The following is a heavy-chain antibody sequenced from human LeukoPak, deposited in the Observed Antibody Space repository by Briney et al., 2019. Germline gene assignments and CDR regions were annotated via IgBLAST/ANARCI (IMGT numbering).Heavy chain of an antibody. CDR3: ARGGYSGYDWVDY. CDR1: GGSISSSSYY. V-gene: IGHV3-11*05. Sequence: LSLTCTVSGGSISSSSYYWGWIRQPPGKGLEWVSYISSSSSYTNYADSVKGRFTISRDNAKNSLYLQMNSLRAEDTAVYYCARGGYSGYDWVDYWGQGTLVTVSS. CDR2: ISSSSSYT. D-gene: IGHD5-12*01. J-gene: IGHJ4*02.